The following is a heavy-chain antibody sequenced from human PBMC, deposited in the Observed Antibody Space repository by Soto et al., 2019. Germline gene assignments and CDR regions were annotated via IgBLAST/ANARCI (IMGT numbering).Heavy chain of an antibody. V-gene: IGHV3-7*01. J-gene: IGHJ5*02. CDR2: TNQDGTER. CDR1: GFTFSYYW. CDR3: ARAHDSGGFYNWFDP. D-gene: IGHD4-17*01. Sequence: EVQLVESGGGLVQPGGSLRLSCAASGFTFSYYWMAWGRQAPGKGLEWVANTNQDGTERYYLDSVKGRFTISRDNAKNSLYPQMNTLRAEDTAIYYCARAHDSGGFYNWFDPWGQGTLVTVSS.